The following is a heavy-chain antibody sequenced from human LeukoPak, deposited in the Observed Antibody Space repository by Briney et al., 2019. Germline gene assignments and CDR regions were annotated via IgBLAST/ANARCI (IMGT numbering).Heavy chain of an antibody. CDR1: GDSISSGDSY. CDR2: IYYSGST. V-gene: IGHV4-30-4*01. D-gene: IGHD3-22*01. J-gene: IGHJ4*02. CDR3: ARAGQYHYNSAGYFPDY. Sequence: EPSETLSLTCTVSGDSISSGDSYWSWIRQPPGKGLEWIGSIYYSGSTYYNPSLKSRVTVSVDTSKNEFSLKLSSVTAADTAVYYCARAGQYHYNSAGYFPDYWGQGTLVTVSS.